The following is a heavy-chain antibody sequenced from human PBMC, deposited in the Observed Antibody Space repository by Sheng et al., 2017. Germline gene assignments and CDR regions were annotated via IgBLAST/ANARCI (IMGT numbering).Heavy chain of an antibody. CDR2: IKHDGHEK. Sequence: EVQLVESGGGLVQPGGSLRLSCAASGFTFNNYWMTWVRQAPGKGLEWVATIKHDGHEKYYVDSVMGRCTISRDNAKKSLYLQMNSLSADDTAVYYCASGRYDHIWGSYRYDVFDIWGQGTMVTVSS. CDR1: GFTFNNYW. J-gene: IGHJ3*02. V-gene: IGHV3-7*01. CDR3: ASGRYDHIWGSYRYDVFDI. D-gene: IGHD3-16*02.